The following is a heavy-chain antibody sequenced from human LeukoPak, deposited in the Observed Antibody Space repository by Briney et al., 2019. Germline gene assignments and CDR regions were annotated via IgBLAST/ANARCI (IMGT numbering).Heavy chain of an antibody. CDR3: ARPKQGLANDAFDI. CDR1: GGSISSSSYY. V-gene: IGHV4-39*07. J-gene: IGHJ3*02. Sequence: SETLSLTCTVSGGSISSSSYYWGWIRQPPGKGLEWIGSIYYSGSTYYNPSLKSRVTISVDTSKNQFSLKLSSVTAADTAVYYWARPKQGLANDAFDIGAKGKMVTV. D-gene: IGHD6-19*01. CDR2: IYYSGST.